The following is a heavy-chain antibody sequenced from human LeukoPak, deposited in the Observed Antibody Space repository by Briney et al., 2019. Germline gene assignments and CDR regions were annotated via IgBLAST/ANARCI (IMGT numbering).Heavy chain of an antibody. CDR1: GYTSTSYY. CDR2: INPSGGST. D-gene: IGHD3-10*01. J-gene: IGHJ4*02. Sequence: GASVKVSCKASGYTSTSYYMHWVRQAPGQGLEWMGIINPSGGSTSYAQKFQGRVTMTRDTSTSTVYMELSSLRSEDTAVYYCARGTMVRGATRWYFNYWGQGTLVTVSS. V-gene: IGHV1-46*01. CDR3: ARGTMVRGATRWYFNY.